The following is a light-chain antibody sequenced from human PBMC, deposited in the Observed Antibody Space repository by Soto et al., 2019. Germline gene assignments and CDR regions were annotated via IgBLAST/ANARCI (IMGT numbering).Light chain of an antibody. Sequence: EIVLTQSPATLSLSPGERATLSCRASQSVGDYLGWYQQKPGQAPRLLIYDASQRATGVPARFSASGSGTDFTLTISSLDPEEFAIYYCHQREDWPRAFGGGTKVEFK. CDR1: QSVGDY. CDR3: HQREDWPRA. V-gene: IGKV3-11*01. J-gene: IGKJ4*01. CDR2: DAS.